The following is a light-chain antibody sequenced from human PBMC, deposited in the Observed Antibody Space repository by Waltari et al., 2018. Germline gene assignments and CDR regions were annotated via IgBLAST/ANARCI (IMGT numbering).Light chain of an antibody. CDR1: QSVSTS. Sequence: EIVLTQSPVTLSLSPGERATLSCRASQSVSTSLAWYQHRPGQAPRLLIYDPSTRATAIPARFSGSWSGTDFTLPISSLEPEDFAVYYCQRRSNSPPWTFGQGTTVEVK. CDR2: DPS. J-gene: IGKJ1*01. CDR3: QRRSNSPPWT. V-gene: IGKV3-11*01.